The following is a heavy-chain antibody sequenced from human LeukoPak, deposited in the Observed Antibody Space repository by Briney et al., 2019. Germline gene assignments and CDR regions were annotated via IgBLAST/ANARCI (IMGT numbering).Heavy chain of an antibody. J-gene: IGHJ4*02. V-gene: IGHV1-2*02. Sequence: ASVKVSCKASGYTFTGYYMHWVRQAPGQGLEWMGWINPNSGGTNYAQKFQGRVTMTRDTSISTAYMELSRLRSDDTTVYYCASTVLSSVGNNPVVWDYDFWSGRYFDYWGQGTLVTVSS. D-gene: IGHD3-3*01. CDR3: ASTVLSSVGNNPVVWDYDFWSGRYFDY. CDR2: INPNSGGT. CDR1: GYTFTGYY.